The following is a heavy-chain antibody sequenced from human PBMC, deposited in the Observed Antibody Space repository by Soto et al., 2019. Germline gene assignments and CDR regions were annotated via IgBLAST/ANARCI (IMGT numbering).Heavy chain of an antibody. J-gene: IGHJ3*01. CDR3: SALFLTPSCYGTEG. Sequence: SETLSLTCTVSGASISSYFWSWIRQPAGKGLEWIGRIYTSGSTDYNPSLESRVTMSVDTSKKQVSLKLTSVTAASPSVSYFSALFLTPSCYGTEGGGQG. V-gene: IGHV4-4*07. D-gene: IGHD2-15*01. CDR2: IYTSGST. CDR1: GASISSYF.